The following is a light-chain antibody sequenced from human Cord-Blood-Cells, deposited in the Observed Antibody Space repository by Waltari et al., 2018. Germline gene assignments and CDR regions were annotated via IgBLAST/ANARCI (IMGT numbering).Light chain of an antibody. CDR3: CSYAGSSTWV. J-gene: IGLJ3*02. V-gene: IGLV2-23*01. Sequence: QSALTQPASVSGPPGQSITISCTGTSSHVGGYNLVPWYQQHPGKAPKLMIYEGSKRPSGVSNRFSGSKSGNTASLTISGLQAEDEADYYCCSYAGSSTWVFGGGTKLTVL. CDR1: SSHVGGYNL. CDR2: EGS.